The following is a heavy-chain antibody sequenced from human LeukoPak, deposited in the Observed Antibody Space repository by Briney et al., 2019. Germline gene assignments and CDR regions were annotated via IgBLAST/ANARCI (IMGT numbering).Heavy chain of an antibody. CDR2: IYYSGST. D-gene: IGHD1-1*01. J-gene: IGHJ4*02. CDR1: GGSISSYY. CDR3: ARSDPLLSEGNDAFPYYFDY. Sequence: SETLSLTCTVSGGSISSYYWSWIRQPPGKGLEWIGYIYYSGSTNYNPSLKSRVTISVDTSKNQFSLKLSSVTAADTAVYYCARSDPLLSEGNDAFPYYFDYWGQGTLVTVSS. V-gene: IGHV4-59*12.